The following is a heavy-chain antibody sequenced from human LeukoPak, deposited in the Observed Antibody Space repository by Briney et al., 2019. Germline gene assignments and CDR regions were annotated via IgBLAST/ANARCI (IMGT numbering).Heavy chain of an antibody. D-gene: IGHD2-2*02. CDR1: GFTFSSYE. J-gene: IGHJ6*02. Sequence: PGGSLRLSCAASGFTFSSYEMNWVRQAPGKGLEWVSYISSSGSTIYYADSVKGRFTISRDNAKNSLYLQMNSLRAEDTAVYYCARDYCSSTSCYSPGMDVWGQGTTVTVSS. CDR3: ARDYCSSTSCYSPGMDV. CDR2: ISSSGSTI. V-gene: IGHV3-48*03.